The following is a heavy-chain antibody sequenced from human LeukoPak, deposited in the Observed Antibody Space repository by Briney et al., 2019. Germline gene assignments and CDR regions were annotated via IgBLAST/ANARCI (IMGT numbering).Heavy chain of an antibody. Sequence: GGSLRLSCAASGLTVTNNYWNWVPQPPGKGPEWISLIYSNGYTRYADSVKGRFTFSRDNSKNTLYLQMNSLRAEDTAVYYCTYGDYPLTYWGQGTLVSVSS. J-gene: IGHJ4*02. D-gene: IGHD4-17*01. CDR1: GLTVTNNY. CDR2: IYSNGYT. V-gene: IGHV3-66*01. CDR3: TYGDYPLTY.